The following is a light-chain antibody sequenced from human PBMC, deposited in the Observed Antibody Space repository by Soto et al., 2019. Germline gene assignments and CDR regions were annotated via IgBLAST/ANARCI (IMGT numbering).Light chain of an antibody. V-gene: IGKV3-20*01. J-gene: IGKJ1*01. CDR3: QQYGSSPRT. Sequence: EIVLTQSPGTLSLSPGERATLSCRASQSVSSSYLAWYQQKPGQAPRLLIYGASSRATGIPDRFSGSGSGTDFPLTISSLEPEDFAVYYCQQYGSSPRTFGQGTKV. CDR1: QSVSSSY. CDR2: GAS.